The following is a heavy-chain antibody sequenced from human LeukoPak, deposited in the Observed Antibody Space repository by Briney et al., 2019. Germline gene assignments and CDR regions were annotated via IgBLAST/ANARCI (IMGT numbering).Heavy chain of an antibody. J-gene: IGHJ4*02. Sequence: ASVKVSCKASGYTFTSYGISWVRQAPGQGLEWMGWISAYNGNRNYAQKFQGRVIMTTDTSTSTAYMELRSLRSDDTAVYYCATDGDRITMVRGVGGYWGQGTLVTVSS. D-gene: IGHD3-10*01. V-gene: IGHV1-18*01. CDR2: ISAYNGNR. CDR1: GYTFTSYG. CDR3: ATDGDRITMVRGVGGY.